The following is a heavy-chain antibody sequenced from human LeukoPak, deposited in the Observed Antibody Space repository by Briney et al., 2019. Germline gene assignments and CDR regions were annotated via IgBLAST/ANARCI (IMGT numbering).Heavy chain of an antibody. CDR2: ISGSGGST. CDR3: ARDLVGATPHYYYGMDV. CDR1: GFTFSSYA. D-gene: IGHD1-26*01. Sequence: GGSLRLSCAASGFTFSSYAMSWVRQAPGKGLEWVSAISGSGGSTYYADSVKGRFTISRDNSKNTLYLQMNSLRAEDTAVYYCARDLVGATPHYYYGMDVWGQGTTVTVSS. J-gene: IGHJ6*02. V-gene: IGHV3-23*01.